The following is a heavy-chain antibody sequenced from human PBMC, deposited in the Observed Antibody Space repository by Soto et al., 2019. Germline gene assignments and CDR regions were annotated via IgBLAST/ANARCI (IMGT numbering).Heavy chain of an antibody. J-gene: IGHJ4*02. Sequence: EVQLVESGGGLVKPGGSLRLSCAASGFTFSNAWMSWVRQAPGKGLEWVGRIKSKTDGGTTDYAAPVKGRFTISRDDSKNTLYLQMNSLKTEDTAVHYCTTYCSGGSCGFDYWGQGTLVTVSS. CDR1: GFTFSNAW. CDR3: TTYCSGGSCGFDY. V-gene: IGHV3-15*01. CDR2: IKSKTDGGTT. D-gene: IGHD2-15*01.